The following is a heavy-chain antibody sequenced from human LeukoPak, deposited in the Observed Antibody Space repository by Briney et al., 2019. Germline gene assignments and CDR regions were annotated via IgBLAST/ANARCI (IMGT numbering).Heavy chain of an antibody. V-gene: IGHV4-34*01. CDR3: ARGGVPKLKASYSSSSRRLDY. D-gene: IGHD6-6*01. CDR1: GGSFSGYY. Sequence: SETLSLTCAVYGGSFSGYYWSWIRQPPGKGLEWIGEIKHSGSTNYNPSLKSRVTISVDTSKNQFSLKLSSVTAADTAVYYCARGGVPKLKASYSSSSRRLDYWGQGTLVTVSS. J-gene: IGHJ4*02. CDR2: IKHSGST.